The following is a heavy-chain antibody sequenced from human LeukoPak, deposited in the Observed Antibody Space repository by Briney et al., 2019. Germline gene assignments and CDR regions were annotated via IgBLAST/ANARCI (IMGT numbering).Heavy chain of an antibody. J-gene: IGHJ4*02. CDR1: KVSISSYY. V-gene: IGHV4-59*01. CDR2: VYKSGNT. Sequence: SETLSLTCTVAKVSISSYYWTWIRQPPGKALEWIGYVYKSGNTKYKPSLKSRATISVDTSKNQFSLILNSVPAADTAVYYCASSSLDDSGSLDSWGQGTLVTVSS. D-gene: IGHD5-12*01. CDR3: ASSSLDDSGSLDS.